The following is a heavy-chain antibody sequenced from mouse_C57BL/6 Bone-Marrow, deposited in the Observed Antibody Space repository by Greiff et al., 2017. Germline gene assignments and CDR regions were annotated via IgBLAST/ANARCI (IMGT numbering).Heavy chain of an antibody. CDR2: ISSGGSYT. V-gene: IGHV5-6*01. D-gene: IGHD1-1*01. Sequence: EVKVVESGGDLVKPGGSLKLSCAASGFTFSSYGMSWVRQTPDKRLEWVATISSGGSYTYYPDSVKGRFTISRDNAKNTLYLQISSLKSEDTAMYYCARHRALYGSSYFDYWGQGTTLTVSS. CDR3: ARHRALYGSSYFDY. J-gene: IGHJ2*01. CDR1: GFTFSSYG.